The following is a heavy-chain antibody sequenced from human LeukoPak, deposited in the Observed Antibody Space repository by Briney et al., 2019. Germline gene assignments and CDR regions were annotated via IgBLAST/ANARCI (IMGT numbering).Heavy chain of an antibody. CDR3: ARDRITMIVVATTSAYNWFDP. D-gene: IGHD3-22*01. Sequence: ASVKVSCKASGYTFTGYYMHWVRQAPGQGLEWMGWINPNSGGTNYAQKFQGRVTMTGDTSISTAYMELSRLRSDDTAVYYCARDRITMIVVATTSAYNWFDPWGQGTLVTVSS. J-gene: IGHJ5*02. CDR1: GYTFTGYY. V-gene: IGHV1-2*02. CDR2: INPNSGGT.